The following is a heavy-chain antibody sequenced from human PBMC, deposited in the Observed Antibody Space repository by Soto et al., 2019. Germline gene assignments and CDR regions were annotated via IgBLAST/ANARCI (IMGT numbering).Heavy chain of an antibody. J-gene: IGHJ4*02. CDR2: IGGSSDSI. D-gene: IGHD4-17*01. V-gene: IGHV3-21*01. Sequence: PGGSLRLSCAASGFTFSSYSMNWVRQAPGKGLEWVSSIGGSSDSISYADSVEGRFTISRDNAQMSLYLQMGSLRAEDTAVYYCARERYGDYAIDSWGQGTLVTVSS. CDR3: ARERYGDYAIDS. CDR1: GFTFSSYS.